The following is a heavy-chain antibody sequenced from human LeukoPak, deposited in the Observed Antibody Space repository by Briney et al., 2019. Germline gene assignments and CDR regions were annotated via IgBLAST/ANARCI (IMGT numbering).Heavy chain of an antibody. D-gene: IGHD3-9*01. Sequence: ASVKVSCKASGYTFTSYDINWVRQATGQGLEWMGWMNPNSGNTGYAQKLQGRVTMTTDISTSTAYMELRSLRSDDTAVYYCARALQLRYFDWLPTDYGMDVWGQGTTVTVSS. CDR1: GYTFTSYD. CDR2: MNPNSGNT. J-gene: IGHJ6*02. V-gene: IGHV1-8*01. CDR3: ARALQLRYFDWLPTDYGMDV.